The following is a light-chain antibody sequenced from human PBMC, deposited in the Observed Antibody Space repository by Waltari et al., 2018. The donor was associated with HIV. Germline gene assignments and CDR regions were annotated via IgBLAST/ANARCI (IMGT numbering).Light chain of an antibody. CDR3: QSYDNSLNAVV. CDR2: VNP. CDR1: SSNIGARED. Sequence: QSVLTQPPSVSGAPGQRVIISCTGSSSNIGAREDVHWYQQLPGAVPKVLIYVNPNRPAGVPDRFSGSRSGASASLAIAGLQTDDADYYCQSYDNSLNAVVFGGGTRLTVL. V-gene: IGLV1-40*01. J-gene: IGLJ2*01.